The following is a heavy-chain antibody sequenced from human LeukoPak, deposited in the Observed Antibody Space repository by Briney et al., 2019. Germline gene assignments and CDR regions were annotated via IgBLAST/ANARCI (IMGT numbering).Heavy chain of an antibody. V-gene: IGHV3-23*01. J-gene: IGHJ5*02. CDR3: AKGFSTYVYNWFDP. D-gene: IGHD3-16*01. CDR2: ISGGSGST. CDR1: GFTFLTYA. Sequence: PGGSLRLSCAASGFTFLTYAMNWVRQAPGEGLEWVAGISGGSGSTYYADSVKGRFTVSRDNSKSTLYLQMNRLRAADTAVYYCAKGFSTYVYNWFDPWGQGTLVTVYS.